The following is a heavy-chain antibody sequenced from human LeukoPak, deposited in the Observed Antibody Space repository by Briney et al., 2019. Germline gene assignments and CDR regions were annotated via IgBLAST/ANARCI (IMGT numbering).Heavy chain of an antibody. J-gene: IGHJ4*02. Sequence: GGSLRLSCAASGFTFSSYAMHWVRQAPGKGLEWVAVISYDGSNKYYADSVKGRFTISRDNSKNTLYLQVNSLRAEDTAAYYCARGGYYNILTGYYNKLLAFDYWGQGALVTVSS. CDR2: ISYDGSNK. CDR1: GFTFSSYA. D-gene: IGHD3-9*01. CDR3: ARGGYYNILTGYYNKLLAFDY. V-gene: IGHV3-30*04.